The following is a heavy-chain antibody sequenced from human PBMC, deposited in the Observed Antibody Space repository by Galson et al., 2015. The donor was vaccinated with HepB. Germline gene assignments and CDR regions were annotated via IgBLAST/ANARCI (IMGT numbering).Heavy chain of an antibody. CDR2: ISSSSSYI. CDR3: ARGGLRNYDYVWGSYRNDAFDI. CDR1: GFTFSSYS. Sequence: SLRLSCAASGFTFSSYSMNWVRQAPGKGLEWVSSISSSSSYIYYADSVKGRFTISRDNAKNSLYLQMNSLRAEDTAVYYCARGGLRNYDYVWGSYRNDAFDIWGQGTMVTVSS. J-gene: IGHJ3*02. D-gene: IGHD3-16*02. V-gene: IGHV3-21*01.